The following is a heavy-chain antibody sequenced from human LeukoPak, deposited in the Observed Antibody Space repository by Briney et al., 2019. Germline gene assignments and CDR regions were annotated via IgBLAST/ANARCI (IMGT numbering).Heavy chain of an antibody. Sequence: SETLSLTCTVSGGSIYDYYWSWIRQPAGKGLEWIGRIYTSGSTNYNPSLKSRVTVSADTSKNQVSLKLTSVTAADTAVYYCARGDDSSGYYPYFDYWGRGTLVTVSS. J-gene: IGHJ4*02. CDR3: ARGDDSSGYYPYFDY. D-gene: IGHD3-22*01. CDR2: IYTSGST. V-gene: IGHV4-4*07. CDR1: GGSIYDYY.